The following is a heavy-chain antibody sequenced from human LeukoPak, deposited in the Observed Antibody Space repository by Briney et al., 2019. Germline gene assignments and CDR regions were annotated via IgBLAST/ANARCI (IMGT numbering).Heavy chain of an antibody. Sequence: SETLSLTCAVYGGSFSGYYWSWIRQPPGKGLEWIGEINHSGSTNYNPSLKSRVTISVDTSKNQFSLTLSSVTAADTAVYYCARGRQLWPPASPLAPFDYWGQGTLVTVSS. D-gene: IGHD5-18*01. CDR1: GGSFSGYY. J-gene: IGHJ4*02. CDR2: INHSGST. CDR3: ARGRQLWPPASPLAPFDY. V-gene: IGHV4-34*01.